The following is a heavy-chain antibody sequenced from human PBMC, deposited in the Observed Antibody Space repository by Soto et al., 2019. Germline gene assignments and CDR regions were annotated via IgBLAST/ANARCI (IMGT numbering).Heavy chain of an antibody. V-gene: IGHV3-15*01. CDR3: TTDLTGKGYYYYDGMDV. Sequence: EVQLVESGGGLVKPGGSLRLSCAASGFTFSNAWMSWVRQAPGKGLEWVGRIKSKTDGGTTDYAATVKGRFTISRDDSKNTLYLQMNSLKTEDTAVYYCTTDLTGKGYYYYDGMDVWGQGTTVTVSS. D-gene: IGHD1-20*01. CDR2: IKSKTDGGTT. CDR1: GFTFSNAW. J-gene: IGHJ6*02.